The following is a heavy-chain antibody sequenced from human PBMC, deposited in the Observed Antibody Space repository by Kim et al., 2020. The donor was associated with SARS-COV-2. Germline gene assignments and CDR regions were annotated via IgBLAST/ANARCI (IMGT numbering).Heavy chain of an antibody. Sequence: GGSLRLSCAASGFTFSGYAMHWVRQAPGKGLEWVALIWYNGTNKYYAESVRGRFTISRDNSKNTVYLQMNSLRAEDTAVYYCAKDWADYSFYYFYGMDVWGQGTTVTVSS. D-gene: IGHD4-17*01. CDR3: AKDWADYSFYYFYGMDV. CDR2: IWYNGTNK. J-gene: IGHJ6*02. V-gene: IGHV3-33*06. CDR1: GFTFSGYA.